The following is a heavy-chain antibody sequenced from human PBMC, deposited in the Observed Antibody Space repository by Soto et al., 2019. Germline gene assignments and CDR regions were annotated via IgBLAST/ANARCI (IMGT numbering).Heavy chain of an antibody. V-gene: IGHV1-2*02. CDR1: GYTFTGYY. CDR2: INPNSGGT. D-gene: IGHD3-22*01. CDR3: ARGKRSYITMIVVAYAFDI. Sequence: GASVKVSCKASGYTFTGYYIHWVRQAPGQGLEWMGWINPNSGGTNYAQKFQGRVTMTRDTSISTAYMELSRLRSDDTAVYYCARGKRSYITMIVVAYAFDIWGQGTMVTVSS. J-gene: IGHJ3*02.